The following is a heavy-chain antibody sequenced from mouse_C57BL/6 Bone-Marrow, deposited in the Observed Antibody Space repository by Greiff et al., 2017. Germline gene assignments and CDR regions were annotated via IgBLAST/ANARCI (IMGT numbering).Heavy chain of an antibody. CDR1: GFNIKDDY. CDR3: TTVDDYNY. D-gene: IGHD2-13*01. Sequence: EVQLQQSGAELVRPGASVKLSCTASGFNIKDDYMHWVKQRPEQGLEWIGWIDPENGDTEDASKFQGKATITADTSSTTAYLQLSSLTSEDTAVYDCTTVDDYNYWGQGTALTVSS. V-gene: IGHV14-4*01. J-gene: IGHJ2*01. CDR2: IDPENGDT.